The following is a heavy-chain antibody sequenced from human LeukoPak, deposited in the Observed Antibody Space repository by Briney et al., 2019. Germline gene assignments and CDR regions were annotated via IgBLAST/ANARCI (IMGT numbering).Heavy chain of an antibody. J-gene: IGHJ4*02. CDR1: GFSFSSYW. CDR2: IKPDGSDK. Sequence: GGSLRLSCVASGFSFSSYWMGWVRQAPGKGLEWVANIKPDGSDKDYVDSVKGRFTISRDNAKNSLYLQMNSLRAEDTAVYYCASQSYSLFDYWGQGTLVTVSS. V-gene: IGHV3-7*03. D-gene: IGHD2-2*02. CDR3: ASQSYSLFDY.